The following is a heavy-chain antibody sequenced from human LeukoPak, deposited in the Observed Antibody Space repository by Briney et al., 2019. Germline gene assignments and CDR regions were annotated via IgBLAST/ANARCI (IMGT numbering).Heavy chain of an antibody. J-gene: IGHJ4*02. V-gene: IGHV3-23*01. Sequence: QTGGSLRLSCAASGFTFSNYAMTWVRRAPGKGLEWVSVISGSGGNTYYADSVKGRFTISRDNSKNTLYLQMNSLRAEDTAVYYCANGNNGDYVRLDYWGQGTLVTVSS. D-gene: IGHD4-17*01. CDR3: ANGNNGDYVRLDY. CDR2: ISGSGGNT. CDR1: GFTFSNYA.